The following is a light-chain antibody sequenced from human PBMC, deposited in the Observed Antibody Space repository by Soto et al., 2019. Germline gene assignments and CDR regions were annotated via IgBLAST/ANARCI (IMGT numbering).Light chain of an antibody. CDR1: DDITNY. Sequence: IQFTQSPSSLSASVGDRVTVTCRASDDITNYLAWYQQKAGKAPKLLIYDASTLYSGVPSRFSASGTETDFTLTISSLQPEDLATYYCQQSFSTPQTFGGGTKVDIK. CDR3: QQSFSTPQT. V-gene: IGKV1-39*01. CDR2: DAS. J-gene: IGKJ4*01.